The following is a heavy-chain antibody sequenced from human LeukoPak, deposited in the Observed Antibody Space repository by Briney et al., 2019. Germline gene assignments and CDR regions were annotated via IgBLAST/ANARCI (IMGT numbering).Heavy chain of an antibody. D-gene: IGHD3-22*01. CDR3: ARVPYYYDSSGYYPPPFFDY. CDR2: IYSGGST. V-gene: IGHV3-53*04. J-gene: IGHJ4*02. CDR1: GFTFSSYN. Sequence: GGSLRLSCVASGFTFSSYNMNWVRQAPGKGLEWVSVIYSGGSTYYADSVKGRFTISRHNSKNTLYLQMNSLRAEDTAVYYCARVPYYYDSSGYYPPPFFDYWGQGTLVTVSS.